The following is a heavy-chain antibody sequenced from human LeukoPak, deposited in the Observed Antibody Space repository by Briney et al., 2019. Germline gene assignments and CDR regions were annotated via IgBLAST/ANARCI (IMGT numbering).Heavy chain of an antibody. CDR3: ARDVLWDIVVVPAAIPDY. V-gene: IGHV3-21*01. CDR1: GFTFSSYS. J-gene: IGHJ4*02. CDR2: ISSSSSYI. D-gene: IGHD2-2*02. Sequence: GGSLRLSCAASGFTFSSYSMNWVRQAPGKGLEWVSSISSSSSYIYYADSVKGRLTISRDNAKNSLYLQMNSLRAEDTAVYYCARDVLWDIVVVPAAIPDYWGQGTLVTVFS.